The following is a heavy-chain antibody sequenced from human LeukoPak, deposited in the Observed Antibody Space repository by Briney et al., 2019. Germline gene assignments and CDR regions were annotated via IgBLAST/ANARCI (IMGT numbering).Heavy chain of an antibody. J-gene: IGHJ4*02. CDR3: ARSMVRGVMTPAHFDY. Sequence: GGSLRLSCAASGFTFSSYWMSWVRQAPGKGLEWVANIKQDGSEKYYVDSVKGRFTISRDNAKNSLYLQMNSLRAEDTAVYYCARSMVRGVMTPAHFDYWGQGTLVTVSS. CDR2: IKQDGSEK. V-gene: IGHV3-7*01. CDR1: GFTFSSYW. D-gene: IGHD3-10*01.